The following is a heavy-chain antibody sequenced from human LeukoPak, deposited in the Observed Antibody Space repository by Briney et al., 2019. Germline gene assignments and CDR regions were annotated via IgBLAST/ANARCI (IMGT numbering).Heavy chain of an antibody. D-gene: IGHD6-19*01. CDR1: GFTFNSYT. J-gene: IGHJ4*02. V-gene: IGHV3-21*01. Sequence: PGRSLRLSCAASGFTFNSYTMNWVRQAPGKGLEWVSSISTSSNYIYYADSLRGRFTISRDNAKNSLYLQMNGLRAEDTAVYYCARVSAHAGIAVAASDYWGQGTLVTVSS. CDR2: ISTSSNYI. CDR3: ARVSAHAGIAVAASDY.